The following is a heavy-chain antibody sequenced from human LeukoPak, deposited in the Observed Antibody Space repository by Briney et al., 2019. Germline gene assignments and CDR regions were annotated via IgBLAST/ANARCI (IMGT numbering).Heavy chain of an antibody. CDR1: GFTFSRYE. Sequence: GGSLRLSCAASGFTFSRYEMHWVRQAPGKGLEWVTLISNDGSNKYYADSVKGRFTISRDNSKNTLSLQMNSLRVEDTAMYYCATLFVATAPPDYWGQGTLVTVSS. V-gene: IGHV3-30-3*01. CDR3: ATLFVATAPPDY. D-gene: IGHD5-18*01. CDR2: ISNDGSNK. J-gene: IGHJ4*02.